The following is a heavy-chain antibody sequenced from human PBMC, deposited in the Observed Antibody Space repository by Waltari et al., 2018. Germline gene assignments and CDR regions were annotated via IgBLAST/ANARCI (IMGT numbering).Heavy chain of an antibody. Sequence: DVQLVESGGGLVQPGGSRRLSCAASGFTFTTYSMNWVRQAPGKGLEWIAYISSSSDWIYSADSVKGRFTISRDNAKNSVYLQMNSLRADDTAVYYCAGIRRGYWFFDLWGRGTLVTVSS. V-gene: IGHV3-48*04. CDR1: GFTFTTYS. CDR2: ISSSSDWI. CDR3: AGIRRGYWFFDL. J-gene: IGHJ2*01. D-gene: IGHD3-10*01.